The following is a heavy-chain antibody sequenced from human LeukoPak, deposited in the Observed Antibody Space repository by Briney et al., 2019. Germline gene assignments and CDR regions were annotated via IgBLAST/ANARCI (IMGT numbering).Heavy chain of an antibody. D-gene: IGHD6-19*01. CDR2: IYHSGST. CDR1: GYSISSGYY. V-gene: IGHV4-38-2*02. CDR3: ARVTARYSSGWQYNWFDP. J-gene: IGHJ5*02. Sequence: TSETLSLTCTVSGYSISSGYYWGWIRQPPGKGLEWIGSIYHSGSTYYNPSLKSRVTISVDTSKNQFSLKLSSVTAADTAVYYCARVTARYSSGWQYNWFDPWGQGTLVTVSS.